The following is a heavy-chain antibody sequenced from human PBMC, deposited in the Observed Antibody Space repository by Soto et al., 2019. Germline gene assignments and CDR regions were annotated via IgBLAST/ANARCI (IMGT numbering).Heavy chain of an antibody. Sequence: GSLRLSWAASRFTFSNYWMHWVRQAPGKGLVWVSRINSDGSSTNYADSVKGRFTISRDSAKNTLYLQMNSLRAEDTAVYYCARHRDAHMDVWGQGTTVTVSS. CDR2: INSDGSST. V-gene: IGHV3-74*01. CDR1: RFTFSNYW. CDR3: ARHRDAHMDV. J-gene: IGHJ6*02.